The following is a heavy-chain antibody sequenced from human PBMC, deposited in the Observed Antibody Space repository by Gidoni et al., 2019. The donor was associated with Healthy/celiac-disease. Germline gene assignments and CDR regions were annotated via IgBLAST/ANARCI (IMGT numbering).Heavy chain of an antibody. Sequence: QGQLVQSGAEVKKPGVSVKVSFKASVYTFPGYYMHWVRQAPGQGLEWMGWINPNSGGTNYAQKFQGRVTMTRDTSISTAYMELSRLRSDDTAVYYCARDSGGSWINYFDYWGQGTLVTVSS. CDR3: ARDSGGSWINYFDY. D-gene: IGHD6-13*01. V-gene: IGHV1-2*02. CDR2: INPNSGGT. CDR1: VYTFPGYY. J-gene: IGHJ4*02.